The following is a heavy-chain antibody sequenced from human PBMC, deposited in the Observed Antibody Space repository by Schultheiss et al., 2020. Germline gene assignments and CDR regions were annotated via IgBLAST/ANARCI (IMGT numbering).Heavy chain of an antibody. Sequence: GESLKISCAASGFTFSSYSMNWVRQAPGKGLEWVSSISSSSSYIYYADSVKGRFTISRDNAKNSLYLQMNSLRAEDTAVYYCARDSHYDILTGRSYGMDVWGQGTTGTVSS. CDR3: ARDSHYDILTGRSYGMDV. D-gene: IGHD3-9*01. CDR1: GFTFSSYS. CDR2: ISSSSSYI. V-gene: IGHV3-21*01. J-gene: IGHJ6*02.